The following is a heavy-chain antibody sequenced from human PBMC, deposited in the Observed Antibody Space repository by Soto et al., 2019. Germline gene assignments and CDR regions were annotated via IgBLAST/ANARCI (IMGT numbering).Heavy chain of an antibody. V-gene: IGHV3-53*01. CDR2: ICSGGST. Sequence: GGSLRLSCAASGFTVSSNYMSWVRQAPGKGLEWVSVICSGGSTHYGDSVKGRFTISRDNSKNTLYLQMNSLRAEDTAVYYCAKRYYYDNSGLWDYWGQGTLVTVSS. D-gene: IGHD3-22*01. CDR3: AKRYYYDNSGLWDY. J-gene: IGHJ4*02. CDR1: GFTVSSNY.